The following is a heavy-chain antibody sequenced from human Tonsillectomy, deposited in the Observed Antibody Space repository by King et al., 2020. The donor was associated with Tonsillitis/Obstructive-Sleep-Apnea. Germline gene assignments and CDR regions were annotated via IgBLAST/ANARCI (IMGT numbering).Heavy chain of an antibody. D-gene: IGHD1-20*01. J-gene: IGHJ6*03. CDR2: IYSGWTT. Sequence: QLVQSGGGLIQPGGSLRLSCAASVFTVSSNYMSWLRQAPGKRLAGVSVIYSGWTTYHADSVKGRFTIARDNSKNTLYLQMNSLRAEDPAVYYCARGISGRLRYFYMDVWGKGTTVTVSS. CDR3: ARGISGRLRYFYMDV. V-gene: IGHV3-53*01. CDR1: VFTVSSNY.